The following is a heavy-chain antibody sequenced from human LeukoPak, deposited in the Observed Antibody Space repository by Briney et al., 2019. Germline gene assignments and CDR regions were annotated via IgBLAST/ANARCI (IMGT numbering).Heavy chain of an antibody. CDR1: GGSISSGDNY. CDR3: ARGDLYSSSWYN. CDR2: IYYSGST. J-gene: IGHJ4*02. Sequence: PSETLSLTCAVSGGSISSGDNYWSWIRQPPGKGLEWIGYIYYSGSTYYNPSLKSRVTISVDTSKNQFSLKLSSGTAADTAVYYCARGDLYSSSWYNWGQGTLVTLSS. D-gene: IGHD6-13*01. V-gene: IGHV4-30-4*08.